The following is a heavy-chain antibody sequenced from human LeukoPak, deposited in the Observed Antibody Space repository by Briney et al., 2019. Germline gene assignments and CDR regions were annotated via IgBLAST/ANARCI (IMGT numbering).Heavy chain of an antibody. CDR1: GYSFTSHW. V-gene: IGHV5-51*01. D-gene: IGHD5-18*01. CDR2: IYPGDSDT. CDR3: ARHSHVDTAMVTIY. Sequence: PGESLKISCKGSGYSFTSHWIGWARPMPGKGLEWMGIIYPGDSDTRYSPSFQGQVTISADKSMSTGYLKWSSLKASDTAIYYCARHSHVDTAMVTIYWGQGTLVTVSS. J-gene: IGHJ4*02.